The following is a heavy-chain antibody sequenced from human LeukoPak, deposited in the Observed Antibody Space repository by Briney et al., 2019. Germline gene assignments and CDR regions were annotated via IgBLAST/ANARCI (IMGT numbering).Heavy chain of an antibody. CDR2: MNPNSGNT. Sequence: ASVKVSCKASGYTFTSYDINGVRQATGQGLEWMGWMNPNSGNTGYEQKFQGRVTITRNTSISTAYMELSSLRSEDTAVYYCARGGGEAKPLFSAYWGQGTLVTVSS. D-gene: IGHD3-16*01. V-gene: IGHV1-8*01. J-gene: IGHJ4*02. CDR1: GYTFTSYD. CDR3: ARGGGEAKPLFSAY.